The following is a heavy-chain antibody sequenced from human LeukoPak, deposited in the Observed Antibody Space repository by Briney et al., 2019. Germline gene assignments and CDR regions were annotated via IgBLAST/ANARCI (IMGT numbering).Heavy chain of an antibody. CDR1: GGSISSGSYY. CDR3: ARVSSVWMKDYYYYMDV. J-gene: IGHJ6*03. D-gene: IGHD5-12*01. V-gene: IGHV4-61*02. Sequence: SQTLSLTCIVSGGSISSGSYYWSWMRQPAGKGLEWIGRISTTGNINYNPSLKSRGTISVDMSNNQFSLKLSSVTAADTAVYYCARVSSVWMKDYYYYMDVWGKGTTVTVSS. CDR2: ISTTGNI.